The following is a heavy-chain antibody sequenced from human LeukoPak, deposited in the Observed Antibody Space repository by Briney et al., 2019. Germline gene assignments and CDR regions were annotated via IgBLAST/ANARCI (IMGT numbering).Heavy chain of an antibody. CDR2: INPNSGGT. D-gene: IGHD3-10*01. V-gene: IGHV1-2*02. CDR1: GYTFTGYY. Sequence: ASVKVSCKASGYTFTGYYMHWVRQAPGQGLEWMGWINPNSGGTNYAQKFQGRVTMTRETSISTAYMELSRLRSDDTAVYYCARDKLWFGELPLDYWGQGTLVTVSS. J-gene: IGHJ4*02. CDR3: ARDKLWFGELPLDY.